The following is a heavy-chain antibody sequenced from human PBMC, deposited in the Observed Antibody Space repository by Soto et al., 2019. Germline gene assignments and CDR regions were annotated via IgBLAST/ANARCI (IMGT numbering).Heavy chain of an antibody. CDR3: AREENPQLHNYEFWSGPNTPDAFHI. CDR2: IIPIFGTA. Sequence: SVKVSCKASGGTFSSYAISWARQAPGQGLEWMGGIIPIFGTANYAQKFQGRVTITADESTSTAYMELSSLRSEDTAVYYCAREENPQLHNYEFWSGPNTPDAFHIWGQGTMVTVSS. J-gene: IGHJ3*02. CDR1: GGTFSSYA. D-gene: IGHD3-3*01. V-gene: IGHV1-69*13.